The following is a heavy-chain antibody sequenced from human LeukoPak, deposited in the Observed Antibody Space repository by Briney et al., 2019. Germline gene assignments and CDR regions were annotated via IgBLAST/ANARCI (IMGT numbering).Heavy chain of an antibody. D-gene: IGHD2-2*01. Sequence: ASVKVSCKASGYTFTGYYMHWVRQAPGQGLEWMGWINPNSGGTNYAQKFQGGVTMTRDTSISAAYMELSRLRSDDTAVYYCARDSCSSTSCYPSNGFDPWAREPWSPSPQ. CDR3: ARDSCSSTSCYPSNGFDP. CDR1: GYTFTGYY. V-gene: IGHV1-2*02. CDR2: INPNSGGT. J-gene: IGHJ5*02.